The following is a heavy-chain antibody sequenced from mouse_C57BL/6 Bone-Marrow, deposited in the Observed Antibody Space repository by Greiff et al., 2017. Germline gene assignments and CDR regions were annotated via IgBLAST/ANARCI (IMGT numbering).Heavy chain of an antibody. CDR3: ARAYGNYGYAMDY. J-gene: IGHJ4*01. CDR2: IWSDGST. D-gene: IGHD2-1*01. CDR1: GSSLTSYG. Sequence: QVQLKESGPGLVAPSQSLSITCTVSGSSLTSYGVHWVRQPPGKGLEWLVVIWSDGSTTYNSALKSRLSIRKDNSKSQVFLKMNSLQTDDTAMYYCARAYGNYGYAMDYWGQGTSVTVSS. V-gene: IGHV2-6*03.